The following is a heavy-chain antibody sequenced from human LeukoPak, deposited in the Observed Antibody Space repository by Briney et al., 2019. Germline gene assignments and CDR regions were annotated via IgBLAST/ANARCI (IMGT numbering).Heavy chain of an antibody. J-gene: IGHJ4*02. CDR1: GYTFTDYY. CDR2: INPNDGDT. CDR3: ARVRSYRFDY. V-gene: IGHV1-2*02. Sequence: GASVKVSCKASGYTFTDYYMHWVRQAPGQGFEWMGWINPNDGDTNYAQKFQGRVTMTRDTSISTAHMEVSGLRSDDTAVYYCARVRSYRFDYWGQGTLVTVSS. D-gene: IGHD1-26*01.